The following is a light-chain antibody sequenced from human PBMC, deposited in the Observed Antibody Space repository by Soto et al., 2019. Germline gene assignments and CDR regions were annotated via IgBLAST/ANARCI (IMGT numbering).Light chain of an antibody. V-gene: IGKV1-39*01. CDR2: AAS. CDR1: QSISSY. Sequence: DIQMTQSPSSLSASLGDRVTITCRASQSISSYLNWYQQKPGKAPKLLIYAASSLQSGVPSRFSGSGSGTDFTLTISSLQPEDFATYYCQQSYSKRGGTFGQGTKVDI. CDR3: QQSYSKRGGT. J-gene: IGKJ1*01.